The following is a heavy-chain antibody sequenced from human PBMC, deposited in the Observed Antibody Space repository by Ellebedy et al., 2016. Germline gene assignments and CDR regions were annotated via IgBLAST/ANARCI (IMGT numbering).Heavy chain of an antibody. CDR1: GFTFSSYA. D-gene: IGHD6-6*01. Sequence: GGSLRLSXAASGFTFSSYAMSWVRQAPGKGLEWVSAISGSGGSTYYADSVKGRFTISRDNAKNSLYLQMNSLRAEDTAVYYCASCLDSSSSRMDVWGKGTTVTVSS. V-gene: IGHV3-23*01. CDR2: ISGSGGST. CDR3: ASCLDSSSSRMDV. J-gene: IGHJ6*03.